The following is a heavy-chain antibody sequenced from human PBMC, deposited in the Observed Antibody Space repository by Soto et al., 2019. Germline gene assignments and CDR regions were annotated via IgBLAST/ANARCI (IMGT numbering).Heavy chain of an antibody. CDR2: IIPIFGKA. CDR1: GGTFSSYA. J-gene: IGHJ6*02. Sequence: SVKVSCKASGGTFSSYAISWVRQAPGQGLEWMGGIIPIFGKANYAQKFQGRVTITADESTSTAYMELSSLRSEDPAVYYCARGDLAARPYYGMDVWGQGTTVTVS. D-gene: IGHD6-6*01. V-gene: IGHV1-69*13. CDR3: ARGDLAARPYYGMDV.